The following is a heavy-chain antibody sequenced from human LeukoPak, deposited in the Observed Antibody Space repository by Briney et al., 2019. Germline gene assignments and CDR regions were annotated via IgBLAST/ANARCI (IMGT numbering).Heavy chain of an antibody. CDR3: AKDEDVNSSRRGLWLSRFGSNNLFQH. CDR2: ISWNSGSI. Sequence: GRSLRLSCAASGFTFDDYAMHCVRQAPGKGLEWVSGISWNSGSIGYADSVKGRFTISRDNAKNSLYLQMNSLRAEDTALYYCAKDEDVNSSRRGLWLSRFGSNNLFQHWGQGTLVTVSS. D-gene: IGHD6-19*01. V-gene: IGHV3-9*01. CDR1: GFTFDDYA. J-gene: IGHJ1*01.